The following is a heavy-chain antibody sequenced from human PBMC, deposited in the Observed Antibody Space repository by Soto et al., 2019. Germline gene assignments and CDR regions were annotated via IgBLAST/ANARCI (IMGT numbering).Heavy chain of an antibody. Sequence: WESLTISCKCSGYSFTRYWIGWVRQMPGKGLEWMGIIYPGDSDTRYSPSFQGQVTISADKSISTAYLQWSSLKASDTAMYYCARHDVDIVATINYWGQGTLVPVP. V-gene: IGHV5-51*01. J-gene: IGHJ4*02. CDR1: GYSFTRYW. CDR3: ARHDVDIVATINY. D-gene: IGHD5-12*01. CDR2: IYPGDSDT.